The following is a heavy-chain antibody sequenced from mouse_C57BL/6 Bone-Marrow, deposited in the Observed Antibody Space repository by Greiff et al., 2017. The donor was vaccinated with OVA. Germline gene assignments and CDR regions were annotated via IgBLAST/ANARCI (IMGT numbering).Heavy chain of an antibody. V-gene: IGHV1-64*01. Sequence: VKLKQPGAELVKPGASVKLSCKASGYTFTSYWMHWVKQRPGQGLEWIGMIHPNSGSTNYNEKFKSKATLTVDKSSSTAYMQLSSLTSEDSAVYYCALFYAMDYWGQGTSVTVSS. CDR2: IHPNSGST. CDR3: ALFYAMDY. CDR1: GYTFTSYW. J-gene: IGHJ4*01.